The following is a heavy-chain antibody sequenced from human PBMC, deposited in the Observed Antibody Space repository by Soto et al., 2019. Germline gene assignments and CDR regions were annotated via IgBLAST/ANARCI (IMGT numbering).Heavy chain of an antibody. CDR1: GFTVSSNY. J-gene: IGHJ6*03. CDR3: ARDSPNFGYYYYYYMDV. V-gene: IGHV3-66*01. CDR2: IYSGGST. Sequence: GGSLRLSCAACGFTVSSNYMSWVRQAPGKGLEWVSVIYSGGSTYYADSVKGRFTISRDNSKNTLYLQMNSLRAEDTAVYYCARDSPNFGYYYYYYMDVWGKGTTVTVSS. D-gene: IGHD3-3*01.